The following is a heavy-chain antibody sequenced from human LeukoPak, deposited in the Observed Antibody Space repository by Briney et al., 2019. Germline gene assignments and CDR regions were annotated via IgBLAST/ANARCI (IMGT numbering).Heavy chain of an antibody. Sequence: GGSLRLSCAASGFTFSDYYMSWIRQDPGKGLEWVSYISSSSSYKNYANSVKGRFTISRDNAKNSLYLQMNSLRAEDTAMYYCARDYYGSGSSPFDYWGQGTLVTVSS. CDR1: GFTFSDYY. V-gene: IGHV3-11*06. CDR3: ARDYYGSGSSPFDY. D-gene: IGHD3-10*01. CDR2: ISSSSSYK. J-gene: IGHJ4*02.